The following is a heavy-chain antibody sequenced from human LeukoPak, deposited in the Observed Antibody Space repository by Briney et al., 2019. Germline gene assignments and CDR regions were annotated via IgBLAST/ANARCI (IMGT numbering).Heavy chain of an antibody. V-gene: IGHV3-23*01. J-gene: IGHJ4*02. D-gene: IGHD6-19*01. CDR2: FSGTSGST. CDR1: GFTFSNYA. CDR3: AKGALSSGWHYFDY. Sequence: GGSLRLSCAASGFTFSNYAMTWVRQAPGTGLEWVSAFSGTSGSTYYADSVKGRFTISRDSSKNTLYLHMNNLRAEDTAVYYCAKGALSSGWHYFDYWGQGTLVTVSS.